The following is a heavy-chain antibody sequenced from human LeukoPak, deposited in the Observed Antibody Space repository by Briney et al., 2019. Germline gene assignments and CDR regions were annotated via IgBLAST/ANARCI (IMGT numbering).Heavy chain of an antibody. J-gene: IGHJ4*02. V-gene: IGHV4-34*01. D-gene: IGHD6-19*01. Sequence: PSETLSLTCAVYGGSFSGYYWSWIRQPPGKGLEWIGEINHSGSTNYNPSLKSRVTISVDTSKNQFPLKLSSATAEDTAVYYCARGGIAVADFDYWGQGTLVTVSS. CDR3: ARGGIAVADFDY. CDR1: GGSFSGYY. CDR2: INHSGST.